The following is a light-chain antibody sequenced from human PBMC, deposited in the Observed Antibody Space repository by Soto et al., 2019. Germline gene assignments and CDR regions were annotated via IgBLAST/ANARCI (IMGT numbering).Light chain of an antibody. CDR2: DAS. J-gene: IGKJ3*01. V-gene: IGKV3-11*01. CDR3: PQCRNWFP. CDR1: QSVSSY. Sequence: EIGLTQSPATPSLSPGERATLSCRARQSVSSYFAWYQQKPGQAPTLLIYDASYRYTGTPARFSGSGSRKDFTLIISFVEADDFAVYYCPQCRNWFPFGPGTKGDIK.